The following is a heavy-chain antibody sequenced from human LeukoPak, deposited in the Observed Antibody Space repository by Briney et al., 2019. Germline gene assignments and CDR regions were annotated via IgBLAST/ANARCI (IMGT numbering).Heavy chain of an antibody. CDR2: ISSSGSTI. D-gene: IGHD3-22*01. CDR1: GFTFSSYE. CDR3: ARAFTYYYDSSGYSSGVGDRAFDI. Sequence: PGGSLRLSCAASGFTFSSYEMNWVRQAPGKGLEWVSYISSSGSTIYYADSVKGRFTISRDNAKNSLYLQMNSLRAEDTAVYYCARAFTYYYDSSGYSSGVGDRAFDIWGQGTMVTVSS. J-gene: IGHJ3*02. V-gene: IGHV3-48*03.